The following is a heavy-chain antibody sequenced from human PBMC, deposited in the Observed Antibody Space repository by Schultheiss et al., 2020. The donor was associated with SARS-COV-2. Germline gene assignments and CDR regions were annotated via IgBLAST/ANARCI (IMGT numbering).Heavy chain of an antibody. V-gene: IGHV3-23*01. CDR2: ISGSGGST. D-gene: IGHD3-16*01. Sequence: GGSLRLSCAASGFTFSSYAMSWVRQAPGKGLEWVSAISGSGGSTYYADSVKGRFTISRDNSKNTLYLQMNSLRAEDTAVYYCARGPRGEGGAVSSWGFDYWGQGTLVTVSS. J-gene: IGHJ4*02. CDR1: GFTFSSYA. CDR3: ARGPRGEGGAVSSWGFDY.